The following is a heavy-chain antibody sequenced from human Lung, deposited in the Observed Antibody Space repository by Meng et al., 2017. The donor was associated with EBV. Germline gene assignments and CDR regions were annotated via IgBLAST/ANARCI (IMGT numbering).Heavy chain of an antibody. D-gene: IGHD5-24*01. CDR2: ISSRGGYT. Sequence: QGQLVASGGGLVKSGGSLRLSCVASGFTFSDYYMTWIRQAPGKGLEWLSYISSRGGYTDSADSVKGRFTISRDNAKNSVYLQMNSLRPDDTAVYYCARAHGLNDYWGLGTLVTVSS. CDR1: GFTFSDYY. J-gene: IGHJ4*02. CDR3: ARAHGLNDY. V-gene: IGHV3-11*05.